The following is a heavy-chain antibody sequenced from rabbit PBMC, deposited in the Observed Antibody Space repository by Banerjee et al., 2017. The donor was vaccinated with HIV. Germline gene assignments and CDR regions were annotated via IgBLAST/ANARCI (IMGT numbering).Heavy chain of an antibody. V-gene: IGHV1S45*01. J-gene: IGHJ6*01. CDR1: GFTISNNYW. D-gene: IGHD8-1*01. Sequence: QEQLVESRGGLVTPGGSLKLSCKASGFTISNNYWMNWVRQAPGKGLEWIACIDSGSSGFTYFASWAKGRFTISKTSSTTVTLQMTSLTAADTATYFCARDSGSSFSSYGMDLWGPGTLVTVS. CDR2: IDSGSSGFT. CDR3: ARDSGSSFSSYGMDL.